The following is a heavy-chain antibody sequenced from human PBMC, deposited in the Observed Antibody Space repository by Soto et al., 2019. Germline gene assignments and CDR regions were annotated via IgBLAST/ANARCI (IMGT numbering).Heavy chain of an antibody. Sequence: QVQLQESGPGLVKPSQTLSLTCTVSGGSISSGGYYWSWIRQHPGKGLEWVGYIYYSGSTYYNPSLKRRVTIAVDTSKNQFSLKLSSVTAADTAVYYCAATVTDRPYYFDYWGQGTLVTVSS. D-gene: IGHD4-17*01. CDR2: IYYSGST. CDR3: AATVTDRPYYFDY. V-gene: IGHV4-31*03. J-gene: IGHJ4*02. CDR1: GGSISSGGYY.